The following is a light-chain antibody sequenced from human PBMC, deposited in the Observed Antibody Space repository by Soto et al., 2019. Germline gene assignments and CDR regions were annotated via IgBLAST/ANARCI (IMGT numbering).Light chain of an antibody. V-gene: IGLV2-14*01. Sequence: SVLTQPASVSWSLGQSTTISCTGTSSDVGAYNYVSWYQQQPGKAPKLMISEVSNRPSGVSNRSSGSKSGNTASLIISGLQAEDEADYYCCSFTSITTYVFGTGTKVTVL. J-gene: IGLJ1*01. CDR1: SSDVGAYNY. CDR2: EVS. CDR3: CSFTSITTYV.